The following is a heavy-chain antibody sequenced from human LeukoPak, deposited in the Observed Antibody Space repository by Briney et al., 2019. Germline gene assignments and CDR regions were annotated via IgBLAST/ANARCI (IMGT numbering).Heavy chain of an antibody. CDR1: GGSISSSSYY. J-gene: IGHJ3*02. Sequence: SETLSLTCTVSGGSISSSSYYWAWIRQPPGKGLEWIGRIYYSGSTYYNPSLKSRVTISVATSKNQFSLRLSSVTAADTAVYYCARPLTGTTDAFDIWGQGTMVTVSS. V-gene: IGHV4-39*01. CDR3: ARPLTGTTDAFDI. D-gene: IGHD1-20*01. CDR2: IYYSGST.